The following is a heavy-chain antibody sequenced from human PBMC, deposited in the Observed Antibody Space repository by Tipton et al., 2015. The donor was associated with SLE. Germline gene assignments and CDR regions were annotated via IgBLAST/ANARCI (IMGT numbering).Heavy chain of an antibody. V-gene: IGHV4-34*01. J-gene: IGHJ4*02. Sequence: TLSLTCAVYGGSFSGYYWSWIRQPPGKGLEWIGEINHSGSTNYNPSLKSRVTISVDTSKNQFSLKLSSVTAADAAVYYCARSGDSSGRNLLDFDYWSQGTLVTVSS. D-gene: IGHD3-22*01. CDR3: ARSGDSSGRNLLDFDY. CDR1: GGSFSGYY. CDR2: INHSGST.